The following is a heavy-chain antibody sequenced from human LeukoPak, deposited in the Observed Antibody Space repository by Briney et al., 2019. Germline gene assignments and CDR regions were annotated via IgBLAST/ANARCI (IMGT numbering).Heavy chain of an antibody. Sequence: SETLSLTCAVFGGSFSGYYWSWIHQSPEKGLEWIGEMSHTGATNYNPSLKSRVTVSVDTSKKQFSLNLRSVTAADTAVYYCARGLHYNILTGGMDVWGQGTTVIVSS. J-gene: IGHJ6*02. CDR3: ARGLHYNILTGGMDV. D-gene: IGHD3-9*01. V-gene: IGHV4-34*01. CDR2: MSHTGAT. CDR1: GGSFSGYY.